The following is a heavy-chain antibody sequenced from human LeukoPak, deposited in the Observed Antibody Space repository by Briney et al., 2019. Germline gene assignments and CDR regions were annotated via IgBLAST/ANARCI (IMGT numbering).Heavy chain of an antibody. CDR2: TFKSGST. CDR1: GDSISRYS. D-gene: IGHD2-2*01. Sequence: SETLSLTCIVSGDSISRYSWSWVRQPPGKGLEWITYTFKSGSTYYNPFLKSRVTISVDTSKNQFSLRLDSVTAADMAVYYCATSDPPSPAWGQGTLVTVSS. CDR3: ATSDPPSPA. J-gene: IGHJ5*02. V-gene: IGHV4-59*01.